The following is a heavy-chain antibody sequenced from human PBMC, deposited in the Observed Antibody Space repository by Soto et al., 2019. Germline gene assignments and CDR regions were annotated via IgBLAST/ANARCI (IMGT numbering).Heavy chain of an antibody. CDR1: GFTFSSYA. Sequence: LRLSCSASGFTFSSYAMHWVRQAPGKGLEYVSAISSNGGSTYYADSVKGRFTISRDNSKNTLYLQMSSLRAEDTAVYYCVKWGLRYFDWSDNYWGQGTLVTVSS. CDR2: ISSNGGST. CDR3: VKWGLRYFDWSDNY. D-gene: IGHD3-9*01. J-gene: IGHJ4*02. V-gene: IGHV3-64D*06.